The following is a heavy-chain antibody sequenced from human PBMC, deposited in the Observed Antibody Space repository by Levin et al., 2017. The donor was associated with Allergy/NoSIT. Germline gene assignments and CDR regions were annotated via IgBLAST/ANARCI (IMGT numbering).Heavy chain of an antibody. D-gene: IGHD5-12*01. CDR2: ISYSGTT. Sequence: ASETLSLTCSVSGDSIHNYYWSWLRQPPGERLEWIGYISYSGTTNYNPSLKSRVTISLGTPENGFSLTLSSVTAADTAVYYCARVGGRYSGYDFLDHWGQGTLVTVSS. V-gene: IGHV4-59*13. CDR1: GDSIHNYY. J-gene: IGHJ4*02. CDR3: ARVGGRYSGYDFLDH.